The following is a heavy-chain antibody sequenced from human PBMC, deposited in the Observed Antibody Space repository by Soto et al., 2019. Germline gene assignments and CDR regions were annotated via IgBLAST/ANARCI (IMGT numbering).Heavy chain of an antibody. CDR1: GGTFCSYT. CDR3: ARTDYGSGSYVVDY. V-gene: IGHV1-69*02. J-gene: IGHJ4*02. CDR2: IIPILGIA. D-gene: IGHD3-10*01. Sequence: QVQLVQSGAEVKKPGSSVKVSCKASGGTFCSYTISWVRQAPGQGLEWMGRIIPILGIANYAQKFQGRVTITVDKSTSTAYMELSSLRSEDTAVYYCARTDYGSGSYVVDYWGQGTLVTVSS.